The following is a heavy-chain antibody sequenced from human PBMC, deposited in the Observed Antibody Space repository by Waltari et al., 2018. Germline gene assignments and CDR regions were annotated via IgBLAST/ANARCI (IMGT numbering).Heavy chain of an antibody. Sequence: QLQPQESGPGQVKPSETLSLTCTVAGGCVSSRAYYWGWIRQVPGKGLEWIANSYFSGSPDQNLAIQSRVPISVDTSRIQFSLTLSSVTAAVPAVYAGARRNQAFDIWGRGTMVTVSS. CDR1: GGCVSSRAYY. J-gene: IGHJ3*02. CDR3: ARRNQAFDI. V-gene: IGHV4-39*01. CDR2: SYFSGSP.